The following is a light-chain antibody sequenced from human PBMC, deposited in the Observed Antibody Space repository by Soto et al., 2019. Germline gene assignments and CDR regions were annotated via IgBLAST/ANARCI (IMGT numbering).Light chain of an antibody. CDR2: GAS. V-gene: IGKV3-20*01. J-gene: IGKJ1*01. Sequence: EIVLTQTPGTLSLYPGERATLSFRASQSVSNNYLAWYQQKPGQAPRLLIYGASNRATGIPDRFSGSGSGTEFTLTISSLQPDDFATYYCQQYNSYSFGQGTKVDI. CDR3: QQYNSYS. CDR1: QSVSNNY.